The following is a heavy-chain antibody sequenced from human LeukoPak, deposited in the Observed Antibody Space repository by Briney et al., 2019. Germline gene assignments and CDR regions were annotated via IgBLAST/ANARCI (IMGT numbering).Heavy chain of an antibody. CDR2: IYTGGST. D-gene: IGHD3-3*01. V-gene: IGHV4-4*07. J-gene: IGHJ5*02. CDR3: ARADYDFWSGDHNWFDP. Sequence: SETLSLTCTVSGGSISSYYWSWIRQPAGKGLEWIGRIYTGGSTNYNPSLKSRVTMSVDTSKNQFSLKLSSVTAADTAVYYCARADYDFWSGDHNWFDPWGQGTLVTVSS. CDR1: GGSISSYY.